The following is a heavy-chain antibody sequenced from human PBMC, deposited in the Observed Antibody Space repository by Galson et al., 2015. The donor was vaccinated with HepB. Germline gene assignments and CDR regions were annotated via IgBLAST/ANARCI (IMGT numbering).Heavy chain of an antibody. D-gene: IGHD6-13*01. V-gene: IGHV3-74*01. Sequence: SLRLSCAASGFTFSSYWMHWVRQAPGKGLVWVSRINSDGSSTSYADSVKGRFTISRDNAKNTLYLQMNSLRAEDTAVYYCARVRFGFGYSSSWYYFDYWGQGTLVTVSS. CDR2: INSDGSST. CDR3: ARVRFGFGYSSSWYYFDY. J-gene: IGHJ4*02. CDR1: GFTFSSYW.